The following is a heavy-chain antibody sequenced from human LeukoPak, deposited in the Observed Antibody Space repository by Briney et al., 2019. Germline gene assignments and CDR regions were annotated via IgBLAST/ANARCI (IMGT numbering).Heavy chain of an antibody. J-gene: IGHJ3*02. Sequence: ASVKVSCKASGYTFTGYYMHWVRQAPGQGLEWMGWINPNSGGTNYAQKFQGRVTMTRDTSTSTVYMELSSLRSEDTAVYYCARDWYYYDSSGYGAFDIWGQGTMVTVSS. V-gene: IGHV1-2*02. CDR2: INPNSGGT. D-gene: IGHD3-22*01. CDR1: GYTFTGYY. CDR3: ARDWYYYDSSGYGAFDI.